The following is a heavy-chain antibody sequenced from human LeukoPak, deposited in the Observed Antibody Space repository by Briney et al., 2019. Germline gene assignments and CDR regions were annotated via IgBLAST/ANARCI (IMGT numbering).Heavy chain of an antibody. CDR3: ARVRDSGSYYVY. V-gene: IGHV1-2*02. CDR1: GYTFTGYY. J-gene: IGHJ4*02. CDR2: INPNSGGT. D-gene: IGHD1-26*01. Sequence: ASVKVSCKASGYTFTGYYMHSVRQAPGQGLEWMGWINPNSGGTIYAQKFQGRVTMTRDTSISTAYMELSRLISDDTAAYYCARVRDSGSYYVYWGQGTLVTVSS.